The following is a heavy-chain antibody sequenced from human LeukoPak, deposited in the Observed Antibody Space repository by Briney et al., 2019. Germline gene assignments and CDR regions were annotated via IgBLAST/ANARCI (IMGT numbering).Heavy chain of an antibody. CDR3: ARDTDWLLFKNYYYYGMDV. CDR2: ISSSSSTI. D-gene: IGHD3/OR15-3a*01. V-gene: IGHV3-48*01. CDR1: GFTFSSYS. Sequence: GGSLRLSCAASGFTFSSYSMNWVRQAPGKGLEWVSYISSSSSTIYYADSVKGRFTVSRDNAKNSLYLQMNSLRAEGTAVYYCARDTDWLLFKNYYYYGMDVWGQGTTVTVSS. J-gene: IGHJ6*02.